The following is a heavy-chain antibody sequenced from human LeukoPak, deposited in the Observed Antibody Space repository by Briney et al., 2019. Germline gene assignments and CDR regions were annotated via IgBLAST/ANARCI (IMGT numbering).Heavy chain of an antibody. CDR1: TFTFSSYE. CDR2: ISRSGSTI. D-gene: IGHD5-12*01. Sequence: GGSLRLSCAASTFTFSSYEMNWVRQAPGKGLEWISYISRSGSTIYFADSVKGRFTISRDNAKNSLYLQMNSLRAEDTAVYYCASGYDLPYWGQGTLVTVSS. CDR3: ASGYDLPY. J-gene: IGHJ4*02. V-gene: IGHV3-48*03.